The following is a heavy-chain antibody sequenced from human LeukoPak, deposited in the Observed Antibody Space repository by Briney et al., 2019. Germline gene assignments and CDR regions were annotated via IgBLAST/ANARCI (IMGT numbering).Heavy chain of an antibody. D-gene: IGHD1-1*01. Sequence: SETLSLTCTVFGGSISSYYWSWIRQPPGKGLEWIADIYYSGTTNYNPSLYSRVTISVDTSKSQFSLKLSSVTAADTAVYYCARGSHWNDRAFDYWGQGTLVTVSS. CDR3: ARGSHWNDRAFDY. J-gene: IGHJ4*02. CDR1: GGSISSYY. CDR2: IYYSGTT. V-gene: IGHV4-59*12.